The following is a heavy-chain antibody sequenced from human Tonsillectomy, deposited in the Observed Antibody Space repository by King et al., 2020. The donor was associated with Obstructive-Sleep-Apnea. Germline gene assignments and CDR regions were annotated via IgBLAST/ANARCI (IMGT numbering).Heavy chain of an antibody. J-gene: IGHJ4*02. V-gene: IGHV3-11*06. CDR3: ARGGYSSIRDY. Sequence: VQLVESGGGLVKPGGSLRLSCAASGFTFSDFYMSWIRQAPGKGLEWVAYISSVSDYTHYADSVKGRFTISRDNAKNSLYLQMNSLRAEDTAVFYCARGGYSSIRDYWGQGTLVTVSS. CDR2: ISSVSDYT. D-gene: IGHD6-13*01. CDR1: GFTFSDFY.